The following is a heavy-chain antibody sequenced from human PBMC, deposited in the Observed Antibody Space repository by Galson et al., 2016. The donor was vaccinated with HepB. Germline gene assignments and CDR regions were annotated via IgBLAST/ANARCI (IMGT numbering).Heavy chain of an antibody. CDR3: AKSNYYGSGFNGMDV. CDR1: GFTFSDYG. D-gene: IGHD3-10*01. CDR2: ISYDGSNK. J-gene: IGHJ6*04. Sequence: SLRLSCAASGFTFSDYGMHWVRQAPGKGLEWVAVISYDGSNKYYADSVKGRFTISRDNSKNKLYLQMNSLRAEDTAVYYCAKSNYYGSGFNGMDVWGKGTTLTVSS. V-gene: IGHV3-30*18.